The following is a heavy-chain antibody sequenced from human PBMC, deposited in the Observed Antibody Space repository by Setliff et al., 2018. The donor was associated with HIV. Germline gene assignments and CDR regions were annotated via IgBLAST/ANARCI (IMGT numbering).Heavy chain of an antibody. CDR1: GYTFTSYA. CDR3: ARSQINLVRGVVHYFDY. V-gene: IGHV1-3*03. D-gene: IGHD3-10*01. CDR2: INTGNGDT. Sequence: ASVTVSCKASGYTFTSYAMHWVRQAPGQRLEWVGWINTGNGDTKYSQDFQGRVTISRDTSASTAHMELSSLRSEDMAVYYCARSQINLVRGVVHYFDYWGQGTLVTVSS. J-gene: IGHJ4*02.